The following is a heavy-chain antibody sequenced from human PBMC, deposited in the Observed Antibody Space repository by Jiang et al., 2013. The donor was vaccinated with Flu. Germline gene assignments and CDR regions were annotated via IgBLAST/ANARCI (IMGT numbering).Heavy chain of an antibody. D-gene: IGHD3-10*01. CDR1: GGSISSGGYS. Sequence: GSGLVKPSETLSLTCNVSGGSISSGGYSWTWIRQPPGQGLEWIGYIFHSGSPYYNPSLKSRVTMSVDRSKNHFSLKLNSVTAADTAVYYCARVSGLVETYGMDVWGQGTTVTVSS. CDR2: IFHSGSP. J-gene: IGHJ6*02. CDR3: ARVSGLVETYGMDV. V-gene: IGHV4-30-2*01.